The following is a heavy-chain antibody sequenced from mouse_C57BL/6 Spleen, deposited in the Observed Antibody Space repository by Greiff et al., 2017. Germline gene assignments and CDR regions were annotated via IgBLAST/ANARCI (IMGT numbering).Heavy chain of an antibody. CDR2: IYPGDGDT. J-gene: IGHJ2*01. Sequence: QVQLQQSGPELVKPGASVKISCKASGYAFSSSWMNWVKQRPGKGLEWIGRIYPGDGDTNYNGKFKGKATLTADKSSSTAYMQLSSLTSEDSAVYFCARLRDYEDYWGQGTTLTVSS. CDR3: ARLRDYEDY. CDR1: GYAFSSSW. D-gene: IGHD2-4*01. V-gene: IGHV1-82*01.